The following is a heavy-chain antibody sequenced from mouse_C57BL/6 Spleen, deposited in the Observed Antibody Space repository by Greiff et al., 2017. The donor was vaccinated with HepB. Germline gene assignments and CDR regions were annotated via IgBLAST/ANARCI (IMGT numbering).Heavy chain of an antibody. Sequence: EVHLVESGEGLVKPGGSLKLSCAASGFTFSSYAMSWVRQTPEKRLEWVAYISSGGDYIYYADTVKGRFTISRDNARNTLYLQMSSLKSEDTAMYYCTRDPDSNYGFAYWGQGTLVTVSA. CDR3: TRDPDSNYGFAY. V-gene: IGHV5-9-1*02. CDR2: ISSGGDYI. CDR1: GFTFSSYA. J-gene: IGHJ3*01. D-gene: IGHD2-5*01.